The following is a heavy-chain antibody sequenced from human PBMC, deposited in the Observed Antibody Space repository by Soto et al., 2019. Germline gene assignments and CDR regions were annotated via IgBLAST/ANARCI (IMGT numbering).Heavy chain of an antibody. J-gene: IGHJ3*02. CDR2: ISYDGSNK. CDR1: GFPFSDYA. Sequence: QVQLVESGGGVVQPGRSLRLSCAASGFPFSDYAMHWVRQAPGKGLEWLALISYDGSNKYYADSVKGRFTISRDNSKNTLYLQINSLTDGDTAVYYCARDHSACSWGDGAFDIWAQGTLVTVSS. CDR3: ARDHSACSWGDGAFDI. V-gene: IGHV3-30-3*01. D-gene: IGHD2-15*01.